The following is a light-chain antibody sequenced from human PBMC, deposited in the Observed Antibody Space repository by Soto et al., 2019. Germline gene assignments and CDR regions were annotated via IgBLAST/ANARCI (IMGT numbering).Light chain of an antibody. Sequence: IVLTQSPGTLSLSPGERATLSCRASQSVTSTYLTWYQQRPGQAPRLLIYGASRRATGIPDRFSGSGSGTDFTLTISRLEPEDFAVYYCQQYGSSLGTFGPGTKVDIK. CDR2: GAS. V-gene: IGKV3-20*01. CDR3: QQYGSSLGT. J-gene: IGKJ3*01. CDR1: QSVTSTY.